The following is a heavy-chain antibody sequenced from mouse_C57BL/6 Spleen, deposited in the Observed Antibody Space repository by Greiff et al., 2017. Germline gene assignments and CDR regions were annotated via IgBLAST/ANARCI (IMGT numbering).Heavy chain of an antibody. CDR2: IDPSDSYT. D-gene: IGHD1-1*01. CDR1: GYTFTSYW. J-gene: IGHJ4*01. CDR3: ARGVVPPMDY. Sequence: QVQLKQPGAELVMPGASVKLSCKASGYTFTSYWMHWVKQRPGQGLEWIGEIDPSDSYTNYNQKFKGKSTLTVDKSSSTAYMQLSSLTSEDSAVYYCARGVVPPMDYWGQGTSVTVSS. V-gene: IGHV1-69*01.